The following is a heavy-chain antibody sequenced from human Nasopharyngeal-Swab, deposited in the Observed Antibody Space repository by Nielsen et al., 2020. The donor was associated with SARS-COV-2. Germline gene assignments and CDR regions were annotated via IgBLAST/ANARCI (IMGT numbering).Heavy chain of an antibody. CDR3: ARQAAYCGGDCFDY. CDR2: ISAYNGNT. D-gene: IGHD2-21*01. J-gene: IGHJ4*02. Sequence: ASVKVSCRASGYTFTSYGISWVRQAPGQGLEWMGWISAYNGNTNYAQKLQGRVTMTTDTSTSTAYMELRSLRSDDTAVYYCARQAAYCGGDCFDYWGQGTLVTVSS. CDR1: GYTFTSYG. V-gene: IGHV1-18*01.